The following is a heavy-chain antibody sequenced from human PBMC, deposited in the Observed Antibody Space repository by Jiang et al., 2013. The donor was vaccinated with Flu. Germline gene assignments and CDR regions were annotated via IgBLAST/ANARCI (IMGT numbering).Heavy chain of an antibody. CDR3: AREGGHENSLYWYFDV. Sequence: VQLVESGAEVKKPGESLEISCRASGFTFTNYWIAWVRQMPGKGLEWMGVIYPDDSDTRYSPSLQGQVSFSADKSTKTAYLRWSSLRASDSGMYFCAREGGHENSLYWYFDVWGRGTQVTVS. V-gene: IGHV5-51*01. J-gene: IGHJ2*01. CDR1: GFTFTNYW. CDR2: IYPDDSDT.